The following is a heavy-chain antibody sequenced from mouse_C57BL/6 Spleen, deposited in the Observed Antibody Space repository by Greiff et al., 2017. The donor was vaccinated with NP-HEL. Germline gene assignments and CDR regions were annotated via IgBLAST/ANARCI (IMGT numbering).Heavy chain of an antibody. J-gene: IGHJ4*01. CDR1: GYTFTSYW. CDR3: ARGVYDGYPYYAMDY. V-gene: IGHV1-55*01. D-gene: IGHD2-3*01. Sequence: QVQLQQPGAELVKPGASVKMSCKASGYTFTSYWITWVKQRPGQGLEWIGDIYPGSGSTNYNEKFKSKATLTVDTSSSTAYMQLSSLTSEDSAVYYCARGVYDGYPYYAMDYWGQGTSVTVSS. CDR2: IYPGSGST.